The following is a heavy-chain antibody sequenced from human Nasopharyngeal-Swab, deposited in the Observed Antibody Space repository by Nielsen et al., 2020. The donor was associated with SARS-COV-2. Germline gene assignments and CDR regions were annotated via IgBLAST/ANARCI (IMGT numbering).Heavy chain of an antibody. D-gene: IGHD6-13*01. Sequence: GESLKISCAASGFTFSGSAMHWVRQASGKGLEWVGRIRSKANSYATAYAASVKGRFTISRDDSKNTAYLQMNSLKTEDTAVYYCTSSIAAAGSRYYYHMDVWGKGTTVTVSS. CDR1: GFTFSGSA. J-gene: IGHJ6*03. V-gene: IGHV3-73*01. CDR3: TSSIAAAGSRYYYHMDV. CDR2: IRSKANSYAT.